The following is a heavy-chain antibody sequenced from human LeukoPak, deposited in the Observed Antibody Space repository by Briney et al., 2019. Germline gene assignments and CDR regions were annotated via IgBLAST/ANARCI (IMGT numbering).Heavy chain of an antibody. CDR3: ARSPPLDVVVPAAHYYYYYGMDV. Sequence: ASVKVSCKASGYTFTSYDINWVRQATGQGLEWMGWMNPNSGNTGYAQKFQGRVTMTRNTSISTAYMELSSLRSEDTAVYYCARSPPLDVVVPAAHYYYYYGMDVWGQGTTVTVSS. CDR2: MNPNSGNT. J-gene: IGHJ6*02. CDR1: GYTFTSYD. V-gene: IGHV1-8*01. D-gene: IGHD2-2*01.